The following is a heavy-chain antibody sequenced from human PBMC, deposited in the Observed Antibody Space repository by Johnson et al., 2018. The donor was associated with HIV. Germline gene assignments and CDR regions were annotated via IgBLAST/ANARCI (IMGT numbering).Heavy chain of an antibody. CDR2: IWYDGSNK. CDR3: ASPPDAFDI. Sequence: QVQLVESGGGVVQPGRSLRLSCAASGFTFSNYGMHWVRQVPGKGLEWVAVIWYDGSNKYYADSVKGRFIISRDSSKKTLYLQMNSLRAEDTAVYYCASPPDAFDIWGQGTMVTVSS. J-gene: IGHJ3*02. V-gene: IGHV3-33*01. CDR1: GFTFSNYG.